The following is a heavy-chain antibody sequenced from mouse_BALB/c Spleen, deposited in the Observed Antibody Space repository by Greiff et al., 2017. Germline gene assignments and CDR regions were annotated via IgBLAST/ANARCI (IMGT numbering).Heavy chain of an antibody. V-gene: IGHV1-80*01. CDR1: GYAFSSYW. CDR2: IYPGDGDT. Sequence: VKLQESGAELVRPGSSVKISCKASGYAFSSYWMNWVKQRPGQGLEWIGQIYPGDGDTNYNGKFKGKATLTADKSSSTAYMQLSSLTSEDSAVYFCARSGGKGFDYWGQGTTLTVSS. D-gene: IGHD1-1*02. CDR3: ARSGGKGFDY. J-gene: IGHJ2*01.